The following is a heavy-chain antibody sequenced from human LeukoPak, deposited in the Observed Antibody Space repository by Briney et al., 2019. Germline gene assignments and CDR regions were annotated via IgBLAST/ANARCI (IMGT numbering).Heavy chain of an antibody. Sequence: AAVQDTCKASGYTFTNYGISWVRQPPGQGLEGMGWISAYNGNKNYAQKLQGRVTMTTDTSKSTDYMELKRLRSEDTAVYYCARDSVDATLGDYWGQGTLVTVSS. CDR1: GYTFTNYG. D-gene: IGHD5/OR15-5a*01. CDR3: ARDSVDATLGDY. V-gene: IGHV1-18*04. J-gene: IGHJ4*02. CDR2: ISAYNGNK.